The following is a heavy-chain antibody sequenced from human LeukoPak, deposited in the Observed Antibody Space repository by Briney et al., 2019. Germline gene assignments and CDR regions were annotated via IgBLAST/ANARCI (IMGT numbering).Heavy chain of an antibody. CDR2: IYTSGST. CDR3: ASDSVHYYDSSGPDGYFDY. V-gene: IGHV4-4*07. CDR1: GGSIGSYY. D-gene: IGHD3-22*01. J-gene: IGHJ4*02. Sequence: PSETLSLTXTVSGGSIGSYYWSRIRQTAGKGLEWIGRIYTSGSTNYNPSLKSRVTMSVDTSKNQFSLKLSSVTAADTAVYYCASDSVHYYDSSGPDGYFDYWGQGTLVTVSS.